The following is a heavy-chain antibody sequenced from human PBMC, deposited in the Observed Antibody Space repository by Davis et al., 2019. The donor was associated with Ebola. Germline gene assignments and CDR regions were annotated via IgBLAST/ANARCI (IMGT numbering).Heavy chain of an antibody. CDR1: GYTFTSNA. Sequence: AASVKVSCKASGYTFTSNALSWVRQAPGQGLEWMGWINPSTGKSSYAQAFTGRFVFSLDTSVSTAYLQISSLKTEDTAMYYCARDRGDWKFSIMYVWGPGTTVTVSS. D-gene: IGHD2-21*01. CDR2: INPSTGKS. V-gene: IGHV7-4-1*02. J-gene: IGHJ6*02. CDR3: ARDRGDWKFSIMYV.